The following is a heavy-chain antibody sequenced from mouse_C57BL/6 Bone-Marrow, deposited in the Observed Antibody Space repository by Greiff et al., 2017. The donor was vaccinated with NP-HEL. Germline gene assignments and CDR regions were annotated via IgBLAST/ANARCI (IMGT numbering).Heavy chain of an antibody. Sequence: VQLQQSGPELVKPGASVKISCKASGYAFSSSWMNWVKQRPGKGLEWIGRIYPGDGDTNYNGKFKGKATLTADKSSSTAYMHLSSLTSADSAVYFCARSHYYGSPDYWGQGTTLTVSS. CDR1: GYAFSSSW. CDR2: IYPGDGDT. D-gene: IGHD1-1*01. V-gene: IGHV1-82*01. J-gene: IGHJ2*01. CDR3: ARSHYYGSPDY.